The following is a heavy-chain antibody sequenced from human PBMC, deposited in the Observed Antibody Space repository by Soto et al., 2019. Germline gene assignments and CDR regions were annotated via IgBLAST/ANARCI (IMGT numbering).Heavy chain of an antibody. Sequence: QVHLQESGPRLVKPSETLSLTCTVSGGSISNYYWSWIRQPPGRGLEWIGHIFYSGSTNYNPALNIRVTIAVDTSKSQFPLDLSSVTAADTAVYYCAKDSGYNYGYFRWFDPWGQGTLVTVSS. CDR2: IFYSGST. CDR1: GGSISNYY. CDR3: AKDSGYNYGYFRWFDP. V-gene: IGHV4-59*01. D-gene: IGHD5-18*01. J-gene: IGHJ5*02.